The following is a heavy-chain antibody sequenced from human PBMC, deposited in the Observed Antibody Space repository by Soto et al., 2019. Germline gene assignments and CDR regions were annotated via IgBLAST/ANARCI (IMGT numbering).Heavy chain of an antibody. V-gene: IGHV3-23*01. J-gene: IGHJ4*02. CDR3: AKYDIAGTTIFDY. Sequence: GGSLRLSCAASGFTFSSYAMSWVRQSPGKGLEWVASISGSGGSTYYADSVKGRFTISRDNYKNTLYLQMNSLRAEDTAMYYCAKYDIAGTTIFDYWGQGTPVTVSS. CDR1: GFTFSSYA. D-gene: IGHD1-20*01. CDR2: ISGSGGST.